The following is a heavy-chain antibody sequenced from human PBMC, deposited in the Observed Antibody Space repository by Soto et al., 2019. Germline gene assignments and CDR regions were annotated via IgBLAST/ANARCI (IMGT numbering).Heavy chain of an antibody. CDR3: ATSYGNAWYTY. CDR2: IYHSGST. CDR1: GGSISSGGYS. J-gene: IGHJ4*02. D-gene: IGHD6-13*01. V-gene: IGHV4-30-2*02. Sequence: PSESLSLTCAVSGGSISSGGYSWSSIRQPPGKGLEWIGYIYHSGSTHYNPSLKSRVTISVDRSKNQFSLQLTSVTVEDTAVYYCATSYGNAWYTYWGQGTQVTVSS.